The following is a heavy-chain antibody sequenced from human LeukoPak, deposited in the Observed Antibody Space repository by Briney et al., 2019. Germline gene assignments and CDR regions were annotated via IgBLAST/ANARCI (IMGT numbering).Heavy chain of an antibody. D-gene: IGHD1-20*01. CDR2: IYPGDSDT. V-gene: IGHV5-51*01. CDR1: GYSFTSYW. Sequence: GGALQISCKGSGYSFTSYWIGWVRPMPGKGLEWMGMIYPGDSDTRYSPSFQGQVTISADKSISTAYLQWSSLKASDTAMYYCARPYPDITGTVGAFDIWGQGTMVTVSS. J-gene: IGHJ3*02. CDR3: ARPYPDITGTVGAFDI.